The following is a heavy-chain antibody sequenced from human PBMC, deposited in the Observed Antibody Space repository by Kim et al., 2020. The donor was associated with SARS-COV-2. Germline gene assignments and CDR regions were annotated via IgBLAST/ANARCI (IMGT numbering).Heavy chain of an antibody. Sequence: GGSLRLSCAASGFTFSSYAMSWVRQAPGKGLEWVSAISGSGGSTYYADSVKGRFTISRDNSKNTLYLQMNSLRAEDTAVYYCAKDRVLRGFKMVVSECENYWGQGTLVTVSS. CDR1: GFTFSSYA. CDR3: AKDRVLRGFKMVVSECENY. CDR2: ISGSGGST. J-gene: IGHJ4*02. V-gene: IGHV3-23*01. D-gene: IGHD3-10*01.